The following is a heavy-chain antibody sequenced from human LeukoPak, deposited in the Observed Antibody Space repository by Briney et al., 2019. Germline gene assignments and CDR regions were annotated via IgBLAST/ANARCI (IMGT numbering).Heavy chain of an antibody. V-gene: IGHV4-59*12. Sequence: SETLSLTCTVSGGSISSYYWSWIRQPPGKGLEWIGYIYYSGSTNYNPSLKSRVTISVDTSKNQFSLKLSSVTAADTAVYYCARDLIVVVTRWFDPWGQGTLVTVSS. J-gene: IGHJ5*02. D-gene: IGHD2-21*02. CDR2: IYYSGST. CDR3: ARDLIVVVTRWFDP. CDR1: GGSISSYY.